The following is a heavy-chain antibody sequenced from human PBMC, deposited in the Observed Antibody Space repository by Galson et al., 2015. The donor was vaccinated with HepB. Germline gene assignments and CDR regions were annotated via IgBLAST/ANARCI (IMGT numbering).Heavy chain of an antibody. CDR1: GFAFGNYA. V-gene: IGHV3-23*01. J-gene: IGHJ4*02. CDR3: AKDVYFDY. CDR2: VSGTAGST. Sequence: SLRLSCAASGFAFGNYAMSWVRQAPGKGLEWVSTVSGTAGSTFYADSVKGHFTISRDNSKNTLYLLMNSLRAEDTAVYYCAKDVYFDYWSQGTLVTVSS.